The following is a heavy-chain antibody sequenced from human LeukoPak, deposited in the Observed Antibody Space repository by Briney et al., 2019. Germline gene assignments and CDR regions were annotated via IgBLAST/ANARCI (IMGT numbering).Heavy chain of an antibody. J-gene: IGHJ4*02. CDR1: GFTFSTYW. CDR3: ARDGNILTGYYADY. Sequence: GGSLRLSCATSGFTFSTYWMSWVRQAPGKGLEWVADINQDGSDKHYVDSVKGRFTISRDNAKKSLYLQMNSLRAEDTAVYYCARDGNILTGYYADYWGQGTLVTVSS. CDR2: INQDGSDK. V-gene: IGHV3-7*01. D-gene: IGHD3-9*01.